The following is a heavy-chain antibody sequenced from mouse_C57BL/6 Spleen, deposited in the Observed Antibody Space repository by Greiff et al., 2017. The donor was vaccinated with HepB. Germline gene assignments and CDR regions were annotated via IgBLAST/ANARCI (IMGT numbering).Heavy chain of an antibody. CDR2: ISDGGSYT. CDR3: ARDPSSMVTTGYFDY. Sequence: EVKVVESGGGLVKPGGSLKLSCAASGFTFSSYAMSWVRQTPEKRLEWVATISDGGSYTYYPDNVKGRFTISRDNAKNNLYLQMSHLKSEDTAMYYCARDPSSMVTTGYFDYWGQGTTLTVSS. V-gene: IGHV5-4*01. D-gene: IGHD2-2*01. J-gene: IGHJ2*01. CDR1: GFTFSSYA.